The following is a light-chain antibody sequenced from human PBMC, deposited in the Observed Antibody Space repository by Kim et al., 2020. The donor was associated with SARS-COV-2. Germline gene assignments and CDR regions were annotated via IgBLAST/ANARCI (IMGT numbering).Light chain of an antibody. CDR1: QDIRKY. Sequence: IQMTHSPSSLSASVGDRVTITCQASQDIRKYLNWYQHKPGKGPKLLIYDASNLETGVPSRFSGSGSGTHFTFTISSLQPEDIATYYCQHYEDLPCTFGGGTKVDIK. CDR2: DAS. J-gene: IGKJ4*01. CDR3: QHYEDLPCT. V-gene: IGKV1-33*01.